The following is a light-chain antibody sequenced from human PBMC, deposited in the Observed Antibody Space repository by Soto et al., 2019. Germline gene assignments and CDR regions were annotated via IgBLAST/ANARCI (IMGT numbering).Light chain of an antibody. Sequence: QSALPQPPSASGTPGQRVTISCSGSSSNIGSNAVNWYQQLPGTAPKLLIYSNDQRPSGVPDRFSGSKSGTSASLAISGLQSEDEADYYCASWDDSLNYVVFGGGTKVTVL. CDR1: SSNIGSNA. V-gene: IGLV1-44*01. CDR2: SND. J-gene: IGLJ2*01. CDR3: ASWDDSLNYVV.